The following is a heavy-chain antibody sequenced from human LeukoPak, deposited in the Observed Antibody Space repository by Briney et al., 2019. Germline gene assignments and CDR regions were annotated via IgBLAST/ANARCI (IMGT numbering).Heavy chain of an antibody. Sequence: GGSLRLSCAASGFTFSSYGMSWVRQAPGKGLEWVSVIYSGGSTYYADSVKGRFTISRDNSKNTLYLQMNSLRAEDTAVYYCARERYSGSSYYFDYWGQGTLVTVSS. V-gene: IGHV3-53*01. CDR3: ARERYSGSSYYFDY. J-gene: IGHJ4*02. CDR2: IYSGGST. D-gene: IGHD1-26*01. CDR1: GFTFSSYG.